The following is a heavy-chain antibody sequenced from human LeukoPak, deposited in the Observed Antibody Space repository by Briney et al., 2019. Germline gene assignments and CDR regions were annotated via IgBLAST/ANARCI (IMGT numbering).Heavy chain of an antibody. J-gene: IGHJ4*02. CDR3: ARSTGWSSDLFDY. Sequence: SETLSLTCTVSGGPISSYYWSWIRQPPGKGLEWIGRVYTSGTTNYSPSLKSRITMSMDTSKNQFSLRLISVTAADTAVYYCARSTGWSSDLFDYWGQGTLVTVSS. V-gene: IGHV4-4*07. CDR1: GGPISSYY. CDR2: VYTSGTT. D-gene: IGHD6-19*01.